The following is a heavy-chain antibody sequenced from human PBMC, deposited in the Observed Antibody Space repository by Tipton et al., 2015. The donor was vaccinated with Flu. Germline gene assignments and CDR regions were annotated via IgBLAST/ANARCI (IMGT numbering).Heavy chain of an antibody. J-gene: IGHJ4*02. D-gene: IGHD6-19*01. CDR1: GFTFRTYG. Sequence: QVQLVQSGGGVVQPGRSLKLSCAASGFTFRTYGMHWVRQAPGKGLEWVAVISYDDSNKYYTDSVKGRFTISRDNSKNTLYLQMNSLRAEDTAVYYCVKDGSSGWDGSPFDYWGQGTLVTVSS. CDR2: ISYDDSNK. CDR3: VKDGSSGWDGSPFDY. V-gene: IGHV3-30*18.